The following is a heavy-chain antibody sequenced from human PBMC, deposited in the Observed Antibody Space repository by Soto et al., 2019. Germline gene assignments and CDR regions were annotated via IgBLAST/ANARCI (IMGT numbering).Heavy chain of an antibody. J-gene: IGHJ4*02. V-gene: IGHV4-30-4*01. CDR2: IYDSGSS. D-gene: IGHD5-12*01. CDR1: GASISSGDYF. Sequence: SETLSLTCTVSGASISSGDYFWSWIRQSPGKGLQWIGYIYDSGSSYYNPSLKSRVTMSVDTSKNQFSLKLSSVTAADTAVYYCAREKGYISGPKNFDYWGQGTLVTV. CDR3: AREKGYISGPKNFDY.